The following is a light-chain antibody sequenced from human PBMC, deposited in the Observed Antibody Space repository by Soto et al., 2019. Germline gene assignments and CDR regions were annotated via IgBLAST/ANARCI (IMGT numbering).Light chain of an antibody. J-gene: IGKJ1*01. V-gene: IGKV3-20*01. CDR2: GAS. Sequence: ETVLTQSPDTLSLSPWERATLSCRASQSVSSSYLAWYQQKPGQAPRLLIYGASSRATGIPDRFSGSGSGTDFTLTISRLEPEDFAVYYCQQYGSSPWTFGQGTKVDIK. CDR3: QQYGSSPWT. CDR1: QSVSSSY.